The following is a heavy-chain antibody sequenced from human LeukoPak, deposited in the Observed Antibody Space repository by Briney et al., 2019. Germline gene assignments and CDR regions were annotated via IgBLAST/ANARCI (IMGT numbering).Heavy chain of an antibody. D-gene: IGHD6-13*01. V-gene: IGHV3-23*01. Sequence: GGSLRLSCAASGFTFSSYGMSWVRQAPGRGLEWVSAISGSGGSTYYADSVKGRFTISRDNSKNTLYLQMNSLRAEDTAVYYCAKELGSSWYSYFDYWGQGTLVTVSS. CDR3: AKELGSSWYSYFDY. CDR2: ISGSGGST. J-gene: IGHJ4*02. CDR1: GFTFSSYG.